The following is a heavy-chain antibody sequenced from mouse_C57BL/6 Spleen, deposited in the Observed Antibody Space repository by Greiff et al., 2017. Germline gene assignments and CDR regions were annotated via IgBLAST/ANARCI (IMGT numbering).Heavy chain of an antibody. CDR1: GYSFTGYY. J-gene: IGHJ2*01. CDR2: INPSTGGT. V-gene: IGHV1-42*01. D-gene: IGHD2-1*01. CDR3: ERKVLLDFYFDY. Sequence: EVQLQQSGPELVKPGASVKISCKASGYSFTGYYMNWVKQSPEKSLEWIGEINPSTGGTTYNQKFKAKATLTVDKSPSTPYMQPKSLPSENSPVYYCERKVLLDFYFDYWGQGTTLTVSS.